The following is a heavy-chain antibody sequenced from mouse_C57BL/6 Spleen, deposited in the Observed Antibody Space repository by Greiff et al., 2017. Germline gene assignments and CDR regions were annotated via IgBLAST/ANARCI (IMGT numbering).Heavy chain of an antibody. CDR1: GYAFSSYW. Sequence: LMESGASVKISCKASGYAFSSYWMNWVKQRPGKGLEWIGQIYPGDGDTNYNGKFKGKATLTADKSSSTAYMQLSSLTSEDSAVYFCARSNYGYFDVWGTGTTVTVSS. CDR2: IYPGDGDT. CDR3: ARSNYGYFDV. J-gene: IGHJ1*03. V-gene: IGHV1-80*01. D-gene: IGHD2-5*01.